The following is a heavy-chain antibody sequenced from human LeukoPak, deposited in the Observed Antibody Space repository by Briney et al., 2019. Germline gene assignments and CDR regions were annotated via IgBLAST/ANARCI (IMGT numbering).Heavy chain of an antibody. CDR2: IRSKTNSYAT. V-gene: IGHV3-73*01. CDR1: GFTFSGSA. D-gene: IGHD6-13*01. CDR3: TTEVAAAGFDY. J-gene: IGHJ4*02. Sequence: GGSLRLSCAASGFTFSGSAMHWVRQASGKGLEWVGRIRSKTNSYATSYAASVKGRFALSRDDSKNTAYLQMNSLKTEDTAVYYCTTEVAAAGFDYWGQGTLVTVSS.